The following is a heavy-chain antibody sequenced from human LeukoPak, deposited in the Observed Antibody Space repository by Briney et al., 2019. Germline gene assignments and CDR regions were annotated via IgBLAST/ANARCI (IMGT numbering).Heavy chain of an antibody. CDR1: GYTFTSYG. V-gene: IGHV1-69*13. Sequence: GASVKVSCTASGYTFTSYGISWVRQAPGQGLEWMGGIIPIFGTANYAQKFQGRVTITADESTSTAYMELSSLRSEDTAVYYCATNIVLMVYAIVDYYYGMDVWGQGTTVTVSS. CDR2: IIPIFGTA. J-gene: IGHJ6*02. D-gene: IGHD2-8*01. CDR3: ATNIVLMVYAIVDYYYGMDV.